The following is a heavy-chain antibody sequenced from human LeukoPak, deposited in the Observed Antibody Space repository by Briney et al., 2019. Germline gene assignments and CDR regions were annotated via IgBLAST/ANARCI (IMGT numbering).Heavy chain of an antibody. CDR2: INAGNGNT. D-gene: IGHD3-22*01. Sequence: ASVKVSCKASGYTFTSYAMHWVRQAPGQRLEWMGWINAGNGNTKYSQKFQGRVTITRGTSASTAYMELSSLRSEDTAVYYCARVTYDSSGYYGVYWFDPWGQGTLVTVSS. CDR1: GYTFTSYA. CDR3: ARVTYDSSGYYGVYWFDP. J-gene: IGHJ5*02. V-gene: IGHV1-3*01.